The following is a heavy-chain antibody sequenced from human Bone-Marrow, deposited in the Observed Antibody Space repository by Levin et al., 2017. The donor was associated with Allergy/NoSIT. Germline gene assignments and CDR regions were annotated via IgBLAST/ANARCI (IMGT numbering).Heavy chain of an antibody. J-gene: IGHJ4*02. Sequence: GASVKVSCAASGFTFSSYAVSWVRQAPGKGLEWVSCIYGNGATTKYADSVRGRFTISRDNSKNTLYLQMNTLRAEDTAIYYCAKGTEYSSASGFDYWGQGTLVTVSS. V-gene: IGHV3-23*01. CDR2: IYGNGATT. D-gene: IGHD6-6*01. CDR1: GFTFSSYA. CDR3: AKGTEYSSASGFDY.